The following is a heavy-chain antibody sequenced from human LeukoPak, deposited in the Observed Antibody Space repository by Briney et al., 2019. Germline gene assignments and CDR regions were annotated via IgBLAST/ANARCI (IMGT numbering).Heavy chain of an antibody. J-gene: IGHJ6*03. CDR1: GGSIRSSGYY. V-gene: IGHV4-39*01. CDR3: ARHLDGYNYYYYYYMDV. Sequence: SETLSLTCTVSGGSIRSSGYYWGWIRQPPGKGLEWIGSIYDSGITYYNPSIKSRVTISVDTSKTQFYLKLSSVTAADTAVYYCARHLDGYNYYYYYYMDVWGKGTTVTVSS. D-gene: IGHD5-24*01. CDR2: IYDSGIT.